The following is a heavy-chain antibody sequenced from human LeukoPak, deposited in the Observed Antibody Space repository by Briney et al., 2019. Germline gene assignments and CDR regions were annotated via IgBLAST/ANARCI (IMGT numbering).Heavy chain of an antibody. J-gene: IGHJ4*02. Sequence: GGSLRISCAGSGFNVSTGYMNWVRQAPGKGLEWVSVMYSGGSTYYADSVKGRFTISRDNSKNTLYLQMNSLRAEDTAVYYCAKDRAPTPYYFDYWGQGTLVTVSS. D-gene: IGHD2-15*01. V-gene: IGHV3-53*01. CDR3: AKDRAPTPYYFDY. CDR2: MYSGGST. CDR1: GFNVSTGY.